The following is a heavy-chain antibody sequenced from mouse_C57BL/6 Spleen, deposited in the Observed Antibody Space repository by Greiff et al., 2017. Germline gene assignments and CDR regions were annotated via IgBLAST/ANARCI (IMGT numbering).Heavy chain of an antibody. CDR1: GYTFTSYD. CDR3: ARGVYYGGDAMDY. J-gene: IGHJ4*01. Sequence: VQLQQSGPELVKPGASVKLSCKASGYTFTSYDINWVKQRPGQGLEWIGWIYPRDGSTKYNEKFKGKATLTVDTSSSTAYMKLHSLTSEDSAVYFCARGVYYGGDAMDYWGQGTSVTVSS. CDR2: IYPRDGST. V-gene: IGHV1-85*01. D-gene: IGHD1-1*01.